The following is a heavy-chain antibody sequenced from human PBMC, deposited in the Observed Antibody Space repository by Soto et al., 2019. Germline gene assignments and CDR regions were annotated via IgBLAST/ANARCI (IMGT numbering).Heavy chain of an antibody. CDR3: EYRARPCSGYFLY. Sequence: SVKVSCKDSRGTFSSYASSWLRQAPGQGLEWMGGIIPIFGTANYAQKFQGRVTITADESTGTAYMELSRLRSEATAVYYGEYRARPCSGYFLYWGQGTLVTVSS. J-gene: IGHJ4*02. CDR1: RGTFSSYA. V-gene: IGHV1-69*13. D-gene: IGHD3-3*01. CDR2: IIPIFGTA.